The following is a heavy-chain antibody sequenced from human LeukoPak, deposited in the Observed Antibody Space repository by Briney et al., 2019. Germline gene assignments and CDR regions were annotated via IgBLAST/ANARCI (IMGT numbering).Heavy chain of an antibody. J-gene: IGHJ3*02. CDR2: IYHSGST. D-gene: IGHD1-14*01. CDR1: GYSISSGYY. Sequence: SETLSLTCAVSGYSISSGYYWGWIRQPPGKGLEWIRSIYHSGSTYYNPSLKSRVTISVDTSKNQFSLKLSSATAADTAVYYWARPLTDPYWNDAFDIWGQGTMVTVSS. V-gene: IGHV4-38-2*01. CDR3: ARPLTDPYWNDAFDI.